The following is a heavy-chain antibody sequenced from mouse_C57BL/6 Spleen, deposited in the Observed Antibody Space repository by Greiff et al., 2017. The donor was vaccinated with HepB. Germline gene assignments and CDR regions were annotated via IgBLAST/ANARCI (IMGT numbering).Heavy chain of an antibody. J-gene: IGHJ2*01. Sequence: QVQLQQSGPELVKPGASVKISCKASGYTFTDYYINWVKQRPGQGLEWIGWIFPGSGSTYYNEKFKGKATLTVDKSSSTAYMLLSSLTSEDSAVYFCARQTTVVAGGYFDYWGQGTTLTVSS. CDR1: GYTFTDYY. V-gene: IGHV1-75*01. CDR2: IFPGSGST. CDR3: ARQTTVVAGGYFDY. D-gene: IGHD1-1*01.